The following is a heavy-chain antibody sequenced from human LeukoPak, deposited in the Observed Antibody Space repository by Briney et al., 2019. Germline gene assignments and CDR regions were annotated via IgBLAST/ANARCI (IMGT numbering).Heavy chain of an antibody. J-gene: IGHJ4*02. V-gene: IGHV3-74*01. CDR2: INTNGRTT. D-gene: IGHD2-2*03. CDR1: GFTFTTFL. Sequence: GGSLRLSCAASGFTFTTFLMNWVRQAPGEGLVWVSLINTNGRTTTYADSVKGRFTISRDNAKNTLYLQMNSLRAEDTAVYYCARDLHGSPDWWGQGTLVTVSS. CDR3: ARDLHGSPDW.